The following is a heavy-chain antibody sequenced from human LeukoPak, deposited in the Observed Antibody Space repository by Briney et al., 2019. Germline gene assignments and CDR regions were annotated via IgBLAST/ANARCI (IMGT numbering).Heavy chain of an antibody. D-gene: IGHD2-2*02. V-gene: IGHV3-30*03. CDR1: GFTFSSYS. J-gene: IGHJ4*02. Sequence: GGSLRLSCAASGFTFSSYSMNWVRQAPGKGLEWVAVISYDGSNKYYADSVKGRFTISRDNSKNTLYLQMNSLRAEDTAVYYCARETRAWYCSSTSCYTTDYWGQGTLVTVSS. CDR3: ARETRAWYCSSTSCYTTDY. CDR2: ISYDGSNK.